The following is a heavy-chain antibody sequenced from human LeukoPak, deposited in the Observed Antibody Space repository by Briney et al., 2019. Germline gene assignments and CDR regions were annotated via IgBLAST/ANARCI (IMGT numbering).Heavy chain of an antibody. J-gene: IGHJ1*01. D-gene: IGHD5-18*01. CDR3: ARVRRGYSSGPRAEYFQR. CDR1: GGSISTYY. V-gene: IGHV4-59*01. Sequence: SETLSLTCTVSGGSISTYYWSWIRQPPGKGLECIGYIHYSGTTNYNPSLKSRVTISVDTSKNQFSLKLSSVTAADTAVYYCARVRRGYSSGPRAEYFQRWGQGTLVTVSS. CDR2: IHYSGTT.